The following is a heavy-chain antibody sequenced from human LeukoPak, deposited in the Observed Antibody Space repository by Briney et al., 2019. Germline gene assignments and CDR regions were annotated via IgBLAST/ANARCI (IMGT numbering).Heavy chain of an antibody. Sequence: GGSLRLSCAASGFTFSSYWMSWVRQAPGKGLEWISYISSGSSTIYYAEPVKGRFTISRDNAKNSLYLQMNSLRAEDTAVYYCARDLNPLGGVIADYWGQGALVTVSS. CDR1: GFTFSSYW. D-gene: IGHD3-16*02. CDR2: ISSGSSTI. V-gene: IGHV3-48*01. J-gene: IGHJ4*02. CDR3: ARDLNPLGGVIADY.